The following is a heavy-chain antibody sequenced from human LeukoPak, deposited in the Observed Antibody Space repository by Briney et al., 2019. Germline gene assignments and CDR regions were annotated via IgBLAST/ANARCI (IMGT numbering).Heavy chain of an antibody. V-gene: IGHV3-23*01. CDR2: ISGSGGSK. CDR1: GFTFSSYA. J-gene: IGHJ4*02. Sequence: GGSLRLSCAASGFTFSSYAMSWVRQAPGKGLEWVSTISGSGGSKYYADSVKGRFTISRDKSKNTLFLQVTSLRAEDTAVYYCASRIGYYYDSSGYYEDYWGQGTLVTVSS. D-gene: IGHD3-22*01. CDR3: ASRIGYYYDSSGYYEDY.